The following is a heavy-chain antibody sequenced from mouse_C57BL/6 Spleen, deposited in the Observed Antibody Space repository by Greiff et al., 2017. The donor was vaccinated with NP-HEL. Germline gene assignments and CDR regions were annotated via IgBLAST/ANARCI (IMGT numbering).Heavy chain of an antibody. J-gene: IGHJ2*01. CDR1: GFTFSSYA. Sequence: EVKVVESGGGLVKPGGSLKLSCAASGFTFSSYAMSWVRQTPEKRLEWVATISDGGSYTYYPDNVKGRFTISRDNAKNNLYLQMSHLKSEDTAMYYCARKYDGYYFDYWGQGTTLTV. CDR2: ISDGGSYT. V-gene: IGHV5-4*03. D-gene: IGHD2-3*01. CDR3: ARKYDGYYFDY.